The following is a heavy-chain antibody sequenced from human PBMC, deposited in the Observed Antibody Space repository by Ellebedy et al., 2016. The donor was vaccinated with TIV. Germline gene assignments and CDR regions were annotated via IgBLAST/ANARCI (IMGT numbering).Heavy chain of an antibody. V-gene: IGHV3-74*01. Sequence: GESLKISCAASGFTLRSYWMHWVRQAPGQGLVWVSRIGTDGSSATYADSVKGRFTISRDNAKNTLYLQMNSLRVEDTALYYCTRMGVLPTSYYGMDVWGQGTTVTVSS. J-gene: IGHJ6*02. D-gene: IGHD3-10*01. CDR2: IGTDGSSA. CDR1: GFTLRSYW. CDR3: TRMGVLPTSYYGMDV.